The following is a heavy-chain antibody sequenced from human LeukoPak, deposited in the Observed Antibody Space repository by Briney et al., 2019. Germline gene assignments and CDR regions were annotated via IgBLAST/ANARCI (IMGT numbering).Heavy chain of an antibody. CDR1: GFTFSTYT. V-gene: IGHV3-21*01. J-gene: IGHJ4*02. Sequence: PGGSLRLSCAASGFTFSTYTMNWVRQAPGKGLEWVSSISSSSTYIYYADSVKGRFTISRDNAKSSLYLQLNSLRAEDTAVYYCARGAGLYYYDTSGYYSSSDYWGQGTLVTASS. CDR3: ARGAGLYYYDTSGYYSSSDY. D-gene: IGHD3-22*01. CDR2: ISSSSTYI.